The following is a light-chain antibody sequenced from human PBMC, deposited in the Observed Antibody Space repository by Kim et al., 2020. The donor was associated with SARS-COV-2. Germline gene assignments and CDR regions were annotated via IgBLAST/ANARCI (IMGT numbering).Light chain of an antibody. CDR2: YDD. CDR1: SSNIGNNA. CDR3: AAWDDSLNVYV. J-gene: IGLJ1*01. V-gene: IGLV1-36*01. Sequence: QSVLTQPPSVSEAPRQRVTISCSGSSSNIGNNAVNWYQQLPGKAPKLLIYYDDLLPSGVSDRFSGSKSGTSASLAISGLQSEDEADYYCAAWDDSLNVYVFATGTTVTVL.